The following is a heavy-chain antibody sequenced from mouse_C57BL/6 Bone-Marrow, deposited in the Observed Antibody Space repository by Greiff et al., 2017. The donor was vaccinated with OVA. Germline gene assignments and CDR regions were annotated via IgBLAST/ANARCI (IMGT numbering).Heavy chain of an antibody. Sequence: QVQLQQSGPGLVAPSQSLSITCTVSGFSLTSYGVHWVRQPPGKGLEWLVVIWSDGSTTYNSALKSRLSISKDNSKSQVFLKMNSRQTDDTAMYYCARHDGGDYDGEAWFAYWGQGTLVTVAA. V-gene: IGHV2-6-1*01. CDR2: IWSDGST. J-gene: IGHJ3*01. D-gene: IGHD2-4*01. CDR1: GFSLTSYG. CDR3: ARHDGGDYDGEAWFAY.